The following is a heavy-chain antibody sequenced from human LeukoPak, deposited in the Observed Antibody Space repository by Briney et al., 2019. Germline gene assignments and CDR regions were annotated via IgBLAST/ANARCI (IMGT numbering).Heavy chain of an antibody. J-gene: IGHJ6*03. CDR3: ATGPTGTTSSGYYYYMDV. CDR1: GYTLTELS. D-gene: IGHD1-7*01. Sequence: ASVKVACKVSGYTLTELSMHWVRQAPGKGLEWMGGFDPEDGETIYAQKFQGRVTMTEDTSTDTAYMELSSLRSEDTAVYYCATGPTGTTSSGYYYYMDVWGKGTTATVSS. V-gene: IGHV1-24*01. CDR2: FDPEDGET.